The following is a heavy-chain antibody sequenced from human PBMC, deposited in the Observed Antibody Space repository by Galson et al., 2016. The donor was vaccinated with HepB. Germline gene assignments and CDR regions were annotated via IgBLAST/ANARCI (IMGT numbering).Heavy chain of an antibody. V-gene: IGHV1-18*01. CDR2: INPYSGDT. CDR1: GYKFTTYG. CDR3: ARDTYRGVLDYGSASDY. D-gene: IGHD4-17*01. Sequence: SVKVSCKASGYKFTTYGISWVRQAPGQGLEWMGWINPYSGDTHYAKNLQGRVTLTTDTSTSTAYMEVRGLRFDDTAVFYCARDTYRGVLDYGSASDYWGQGTLVTISS. J-gene: IGHJ4*02.